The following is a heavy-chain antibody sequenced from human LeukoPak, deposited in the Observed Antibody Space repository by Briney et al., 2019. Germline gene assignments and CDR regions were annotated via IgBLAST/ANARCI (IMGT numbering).Heavy chain of an antibody. Sequence: PGGSQRLSCAASGFTFSSYAMTWVRQAPGKGLEWVSVIYSGGSTYYADSVKGRFTISRDNSKNTLYLQMNSLRAEDTAVYYCARDQTYYYDSSGYYSWYYGMDVWGQGTTVTVSS. V-gene: IGHV3-53*01. CDR2: IYSGGST. CDR1: GFTFSSYA. J-gene: IGHJ6*02. CDR3: ARDQTYYYDSSGYYSWYYGMDV. D-gene: IGHD3-22*01.